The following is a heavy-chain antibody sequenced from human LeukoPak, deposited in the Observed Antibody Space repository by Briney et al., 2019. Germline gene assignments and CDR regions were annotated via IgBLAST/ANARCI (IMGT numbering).Heavy chain of an antibody. J-gene: IGHJ4*02. Sequence: QPGGSLRLSCAASGFTFSSYGMHWVRQAPGKGLEWVAVISYDGSNKYYADSVKGRFTISRDNSKNTLYLQMNSLRAEDTAVYYCARDPYYYDRPPGYYFDYWGQGTLVTVSS. V-gene: IGHV3-30*03. CDR2: ISYDGSNK. CDR3: ARDPYYYDRPPGYYFDY. D-gene: IGHD3-22*01. CDR1: GFTFSSYG.